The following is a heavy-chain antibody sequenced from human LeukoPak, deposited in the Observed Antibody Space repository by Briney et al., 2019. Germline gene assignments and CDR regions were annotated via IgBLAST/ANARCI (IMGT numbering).Heavy chain of an antibody. CDR1: EGTFSSYA. J-gene: IGHJ5*02. D-gene: IGHD6-19*01. Sequence: PVKFSCKASEGTFSSYAISWVRQAPGQGLEWMGRIIPILGIANYAQKFQGRVTITADKSTSTAYMELSSLRSEDTAVYYCATHSIAVAGRSWFDPWGQGTLVTVSS. CDR2: IIPILGIA. CDR3: ATHSIAVAGRSWFDP. V-gene: IGHV1-69*04.